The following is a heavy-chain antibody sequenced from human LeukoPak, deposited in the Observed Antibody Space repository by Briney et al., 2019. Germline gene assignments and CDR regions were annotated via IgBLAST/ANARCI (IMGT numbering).Heavy chain of an antibody. CDR1: GGSISNYY. CDR3: ARGIYCTNGVCYTFRFDP. V-gene: IGHV4-59*01. CDR2: LYYSGNT. J-gene: IGHJ5*02. Sequence: SETLSLTCIVSGGSISNYYWSWTRQPPGKGLEWIGYLYYSGNTNYNPSLKSRVTISLDTSKNQFSLKLSSVTAADTAVYYCARGIYCTNGVCYTFRFDPWGQGTLVTVSS. D-gene: IGHD2-8*01.